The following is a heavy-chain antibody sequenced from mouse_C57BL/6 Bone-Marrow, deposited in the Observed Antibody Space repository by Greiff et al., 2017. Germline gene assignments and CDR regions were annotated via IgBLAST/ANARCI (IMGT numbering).Heavy chain of an antibody. V-gene: IGHV2-2*01. CDR1: GFSLTSYG. CDR2: IWSGGST. D-gene: IGHD4-1*01. Sequence: VQLQESGPGLVQPSQSLSITCTVSGFSLTSYGVHWVRQSPGKGLEWLGVIWSGGSTDYNAAFISRLSISKDNSKCQVFFKMNSLQADDTAIYYCARERDPNWDKYFDVWGTGTTVTVSS. CDR3: ARERDPNWDKYFDV. J-gene: IGHJ1*03.